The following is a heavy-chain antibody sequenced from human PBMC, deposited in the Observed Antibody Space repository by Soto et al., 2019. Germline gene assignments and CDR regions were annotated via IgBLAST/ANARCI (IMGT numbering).Heavy chain of an antibody. V-gene: IGHV3-23*01. CDR1: GFTFSNFV. J-gene: IGHJ6*02. Sequence: GGSLRLSCAASGFTFSNFVLRWVRQAPGKGLEWVSTITETGGDTFYTDSVKGRFTISRDNSKNTLYLQMSSLRAEDTALYYCTKASADRHHMDVWGQGTTVTVSS. CDR3: TKASADRHHMDV. CDR2: ITETGGDT.